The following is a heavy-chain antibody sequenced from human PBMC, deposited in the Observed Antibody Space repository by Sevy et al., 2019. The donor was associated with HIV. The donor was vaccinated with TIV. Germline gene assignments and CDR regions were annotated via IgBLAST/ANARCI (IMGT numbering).Heavy chain of an antibody. V-gene: IGHV3-53*01. CDR1: GFTVSSNY. CDR3: ARVNCSGGSCYYYYGMDV. J-gene: IGHJ6*04. CDR2: IYIGGST. D-gene: IGHD2-15*01. Sequence: GGSLRLCCAASGFTVSSNYMSWVRQAPGKGLEWVSVIYIGGSTYYADSVKGRFTISRDNSKKTSYLQMNSLRAEETAVYYCARVNCSGGSCYYYYGMDVWGKGTTVTVSS.